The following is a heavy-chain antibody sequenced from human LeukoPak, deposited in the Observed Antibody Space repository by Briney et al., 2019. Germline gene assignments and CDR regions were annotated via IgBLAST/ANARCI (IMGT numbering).Heavy chain of an antibody. V-gene: IGHV3-33*01. J-gene: IGHJ4*02. Sequence: GTSLRLSCAASGFSFSTYGMHWVRQAPGKGLEWVAVAYGDGSDQYYADSVKGRFTIFKDISRNTLSVQMNSLRAEDTAVYYCATGGGFYCDHWGQGTLVTVAS. CDR1: GFSFSTYG. CDR2: AYGDGSDQ. D-gene: IGHD3-22*01. CDR3: ATGGGFYCDH.